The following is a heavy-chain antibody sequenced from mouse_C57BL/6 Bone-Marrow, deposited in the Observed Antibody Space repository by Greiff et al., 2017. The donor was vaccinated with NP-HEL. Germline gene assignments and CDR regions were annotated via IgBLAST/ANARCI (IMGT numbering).Heavy chain of an antibody. Sequence: QVQLKESGAELVKPGASVKLSYKASGYTFTEYTIHWVKQRSGQGLEWIGWFYPGSGSIKYNEKFKDKATLTADKSSSTVYMELSRLTSEDSAVYFCARHGDYYGSTQGAMDYWGQGTSVTVSS. CDR1: GYTFTEYT. V-gene: IGHV1-62-2*01. CDR2: FYPGSGSI. D-gene: IGHD1-1*01. J-gene: IGHJ4*01. CDR3: ARHGDYYGSTQGAMDY.